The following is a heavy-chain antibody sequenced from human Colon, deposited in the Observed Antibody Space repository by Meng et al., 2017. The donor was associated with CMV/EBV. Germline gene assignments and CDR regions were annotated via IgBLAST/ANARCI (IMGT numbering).Heavy chain of an antibody. D-gene: IGHD3-10*01. CDR2: VYYNGIT. CDR3: ARDGEGGDDVFEY. J-gene: IGHJ4*02. Sequence: SETLSLTCSVSGGSITYYYLSWIRQTPGRGPEWIGYVYYNGITKVNPSLQSRVTISTDTSKNQVSLKLTSVTAADTAIYYCARDGEGGDDVFEYWGQGILGTVSS. V-gene: IGHV4-59*01. CDR1: GGSITYYY.